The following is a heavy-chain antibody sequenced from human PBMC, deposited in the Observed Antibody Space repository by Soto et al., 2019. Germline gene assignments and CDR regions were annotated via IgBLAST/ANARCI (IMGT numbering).Heavy chain of an antibody. CDR3: ASPMKYCGGDCYSY. V-gene: IGHV4-61*01. CDR2: IYYSGST. Sequence: QVQLQESGPGLVKPSETLSLTCTVPGGSVSSGSYYWSWIRQPPGKGLEWIGYIYYSGSTNYNPSLKSRVTISVDTSKNQFSLKLSSVTAADTAVYYCASPMKYCGGDCYSYCGQGTLVTVSS. CDR1: GGSVSSGSYY. J-gene: IGHJ4*02. D-gene: IGHD2-21*02.